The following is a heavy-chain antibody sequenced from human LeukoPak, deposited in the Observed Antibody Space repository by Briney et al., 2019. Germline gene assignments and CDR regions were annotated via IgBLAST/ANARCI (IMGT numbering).Heavy chain of an antibody. J-gene: IGHJ4*02. CDR1: GFTFDDYG. CDR3: AKGESSSWYSPYFDY. V-gene: IGHV3-20*04. CDR2: INWNGGST. Sequence: GGSLRLSCAASGFTFDDYGMSWVRQAPGKGLEWVSGINWNGGSTGYADSVKGRFTISRDNAKNSLYLQMNSLRAEDTALYYCAKGESSSWYSPYFDYWGQGTLVTVSS. D-gene: IGHD6-13*01.